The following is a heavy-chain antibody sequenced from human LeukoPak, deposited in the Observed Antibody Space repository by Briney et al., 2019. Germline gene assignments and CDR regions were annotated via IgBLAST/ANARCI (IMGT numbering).Heavy chain of an antibody. CDR3: TREAVATGYGYD. V-gene: IGHV3-23*01. CDR1: GFTFSAYA. Sequence: GGSLRLSXSATGFTFSAYAFSWVRQAPGKGLEWVSAISSGGDRTYYVDSVVGRFTISRDNSKNMLLLHMSSLRAEDAAMYYCTREAVATGYGYDWGQGTLVTVSS. CDR2: ISSGGDRT. J-gene: IGHJ4*02. D-gene: IGHD3-16*01.